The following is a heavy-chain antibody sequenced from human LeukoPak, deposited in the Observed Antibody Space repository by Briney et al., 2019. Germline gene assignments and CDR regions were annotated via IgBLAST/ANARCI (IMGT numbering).Heavy chain of an antibody. CDR3: ARDQLNYYDSSGHYYYGMDV. Sequence: ASVKVSCKASGGTFSSYAISWVRQAPGQGLEWMGGIISIFGTANYAQKFQGRVTITADESTSTAYMELSSLRSEDTAVYYCARDQLNYYDSSGHYYYGMDVWGQGTTVTVSS. CDR2: IISIFGTA. J-gene: IGHJ6*02. CDR1: GGTFSSYA. D-gene: IGHD3-22*01. V-gene: IGHV1-69*13.